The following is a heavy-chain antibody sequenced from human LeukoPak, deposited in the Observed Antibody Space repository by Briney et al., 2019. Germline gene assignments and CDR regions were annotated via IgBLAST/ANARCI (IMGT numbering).Heavy chain of an antibody. V-gene: IGHV4-59*11. CDR1: GGSISSHY. J-gene: IGHJ6*02. Sequence: PSETLSLTCTVSGGSISSHYWSWILQPPGKGLEWIGYIYYSGSTNYNPSLKSRVTISVDTSKNQFSLKLSSVTAADTAVYYCAGEYYYGSGSYWAGMDVWGHGTTVTVSS. D-gene: IGHD3-10*01. CDR3: AGEYYYGSGSYWAGMDV. CDR2: IYYSGST.